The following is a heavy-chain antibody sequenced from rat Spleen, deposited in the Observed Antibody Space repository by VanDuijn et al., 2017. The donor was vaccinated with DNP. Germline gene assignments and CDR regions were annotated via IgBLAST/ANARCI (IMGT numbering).Heavy chain of an antibody. CDR2: ISTSGGST. J-gene: IGHJ2*01. V-gene: IGHV5S23*01. CDR3: ARSELAYFAY. D-gene: IGHD5-1*01. CDR1: GFIFSDYS. Sequence: EVQLVESGGGVVQPGRSLRLSCAASGFIFSDYSMAWVRQAPTKGLEWVATISTSGGSTYYRDSVKGRFTISRDNAKNTLYLQMNSLRSDDTATYYCARSELAYFAYWGQGVMVTVSS.